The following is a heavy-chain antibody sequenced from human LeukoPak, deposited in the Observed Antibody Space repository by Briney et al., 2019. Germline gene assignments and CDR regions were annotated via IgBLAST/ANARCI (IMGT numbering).Heavy chain of an antibody. J-gene: IGHJ6*02. CDR3: ASLYGMDV. CDR2: IKQDGSEK. CDR1: GVTFSSYG. Sequence: PGGSLRLSCAASGVTFSSYGMSWVRQAPGKGLEWVANIKQDGSEKYYVASVKGRFTISRDNAKNSLYLQMNSLRVEDTAVYYCASLYGMDVWGQGTTVTVSS. V-gene: IGHV3-7*01.